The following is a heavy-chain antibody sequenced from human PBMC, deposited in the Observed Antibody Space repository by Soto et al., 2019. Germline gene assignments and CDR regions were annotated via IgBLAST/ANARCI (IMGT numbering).Heavy chain of an antibody. CDR2: INHSGST. J-gene: IGHJ4*02. CDR1: GGSFSGYY. V-gene: IGHV4-34*01. Sequence: PSETLSLTCAVYGGSFSGYYWSWIRQPPGKGLEWIGEINHSGSTNYNPSLKSRVTISVDTSKNQFSLKLSSVTAADTAVYYCARLPCSGGSCYFGLPYYFDYWGQGTLVTVSS. CDR3: ARLPCSGGSCYFGLPYYFDY. D-gene: IGHD2-15*01.